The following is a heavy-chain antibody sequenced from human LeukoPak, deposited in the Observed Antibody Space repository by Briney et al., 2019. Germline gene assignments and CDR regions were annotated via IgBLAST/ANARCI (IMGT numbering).Heavy chain of an antibody. D-gene: IGHD1-26*01. V-gene: IGHV3-30-3*02. Sequence: GGSLRLSCAASGFTFSSYAMHWVRQAPGKGLEWVAVISYDGSNKYYADSVKGRFTISRDNSKNTLYLQMNSLRAEDTAVYYCAKLKWELTSVVDYWGQGTLVTVSS. CDR2: ISYDGSNK. CDR1: GFTFSSYA. J-gene: IGHJ4*02. CDR3: AKLKWELTSVVDY.